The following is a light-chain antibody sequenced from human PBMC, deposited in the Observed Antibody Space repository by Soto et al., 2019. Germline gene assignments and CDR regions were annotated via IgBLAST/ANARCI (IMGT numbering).Light chain of an antibody. V-gene: IGKV3-20*01. J-gene: IGKJ3*01. Sequence: EIVLTQSLGTLSLSPGERATLSCRASQTISSSFLAWYRQKPGQAPRLLIYRASRRAPGIPDRFSGSGSWTDFTLTISRLEPEDFAVYYCHQFGSSPLDTFGPGTKVEIK. CDR2: RAS. CDR1: QTISSSF. CDR3: HQFGSSPLDT.